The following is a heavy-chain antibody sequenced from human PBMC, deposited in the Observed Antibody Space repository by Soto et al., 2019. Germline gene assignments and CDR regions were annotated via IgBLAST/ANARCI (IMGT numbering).Heavy chain of an antibody. V-gene: IGHV4-4*01. J-gene: IGHJ5*02. CDR1: GGTIRSPDW. D-gene: IGHD6-19*01. CDR3: ARGRGRYSSGWSWFDP. Sequence: LSLTCGVSGGTIRSPDWWTWVRQPPGKGLEWIGEIFQSGSTNYTPSLESRVTISVDKSKNQFSLTLTSVTAADTAVYFCARGRGRYSSGWSWFDPWGQGILVTVSS. CDR2: IFQSGST.